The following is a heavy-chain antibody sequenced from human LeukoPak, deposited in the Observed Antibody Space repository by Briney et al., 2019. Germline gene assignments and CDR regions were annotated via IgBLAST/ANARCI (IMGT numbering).Heavy chain of an antibody. J-gene: IGHJ4*02. V-gene: IGHV4-38-2*02. CDR3: ARRRSYYYDSSGYYYGSSYGGFDY. Sequence: PSETLSLTCTVSGYSISSGYYWGWIRQPPGKGLEWIGYIYYSGSTNYNPSLKSRVTISVDTSKNQFSLKLSSVTAADTAVYYCARRRSYYYDSSGYYYGSSYGGFDYWGQGTLVTVSS. D-gene: IGHD3-22*01. CDR2: IYYSGST. CDR1: GYSISSGYY.